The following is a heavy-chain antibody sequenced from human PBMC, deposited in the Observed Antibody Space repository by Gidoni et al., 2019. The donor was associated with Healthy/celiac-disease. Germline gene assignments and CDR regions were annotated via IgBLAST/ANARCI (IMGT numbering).Heavy chain of an antibody. CDR3: ASGLSDRDY. Sequence: QVQLVQSGAVVKKPGSSGKVFCKASGGTFSSYTISWVRQAPGQGLEWMGRIIPILGIANYAQKFQGRVTITADKSTSTAYMELSSRRSEDTAVYYCASGLSDRDYWGQGTLVTVSS. CDR1: GGTFSSYT. J-gene: IGHJ4*02. V-gene: IGHV1-69*02. D-gene: IGHD3-10*01. CDR2: IIPILGIA.